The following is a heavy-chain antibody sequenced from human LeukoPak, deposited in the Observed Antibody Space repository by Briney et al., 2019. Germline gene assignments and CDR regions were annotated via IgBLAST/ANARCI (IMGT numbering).Heavy chain of an antibody. V-gene: IGHV4-30-4*08. Sequence: SETLTLTCTVSGGSISSGDYYWSWIRQPPGKGLEWIGYIYHSGSTYYNPSLKSRVTISVDTSKNQFSLTLSSVTAADTAVYYCARVDITTLEGDYWGQGTLVSVSS. CDR1: GGSISSGDYY. J-gene: IGHJ4*02. CDR2: IYHSGST. D-gene: IGHD3-22*01. CDR3: ARVDITTLEGDY.